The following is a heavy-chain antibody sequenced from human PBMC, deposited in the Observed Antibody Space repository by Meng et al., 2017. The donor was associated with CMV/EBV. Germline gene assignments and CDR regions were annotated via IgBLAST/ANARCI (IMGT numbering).Heavy chain of an antibody. CDR1: GGSISSYY. CDR3: AREDIVVVPAARGFDY. CDR2: IYTSGST. D-gene: IGHD2-2*01. J-gene: IGHJ4*02. V-gene: IGHV4-4*07. Sequence: VQLQGSGPGLVKPSETLSLTCTVSGGSISSYYWSWIRQPAGKGLEWIGRIYTSGSTNYNPSLKSRVTMSVDTSKNQFSLKLSSVTAADTAVYYCAREDIVVVPAARGFDYWGQGTLVTVSS.